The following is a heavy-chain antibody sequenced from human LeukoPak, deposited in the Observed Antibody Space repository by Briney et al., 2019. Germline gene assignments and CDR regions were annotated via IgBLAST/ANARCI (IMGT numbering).Heavy chain of an antibody. CDR1: GFTVSSNY. CDR2: IYSGGST. CDR3: ARDGITMVRGVMIDFDY. V-gene: IGHV3-66*01. D-gene: IGHD3-10*01. Sequence: GGSLRLSCAASGFTVSSNYMSWVRQAPGKGLEWVSVIYSGGSTYYADSVKGRFTISRDNSKNTLYLQMNSLRAEDTAVYYCARDGITMVRGVMIDFDYWGQGTRVTVSS. J-gene: IGHJ4*02.